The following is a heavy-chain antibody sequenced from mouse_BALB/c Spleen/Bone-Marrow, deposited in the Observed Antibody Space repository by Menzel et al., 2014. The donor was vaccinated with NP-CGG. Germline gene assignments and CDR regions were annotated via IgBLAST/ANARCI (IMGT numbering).Heavy chain of an antibody. CDR1: GYTFTTYT. J-gene: IGHJ2*01. D-gene: IGHD1-1*01. CDR2: INPRSGYT. V-gene: IGHV1-4*02. CDR3: AREDTITAYFYY. Sequence: QVQLKESAAELARPGASVKMSCKTSGYTFTTYTVHWIKQRPGQGLEWIGYINPRSGYTDYNQNLKDETTLTADKSSSTDFMQLSSLTSEDSAVYYCAREDTITAYFYYWGQGTTLTVSS.